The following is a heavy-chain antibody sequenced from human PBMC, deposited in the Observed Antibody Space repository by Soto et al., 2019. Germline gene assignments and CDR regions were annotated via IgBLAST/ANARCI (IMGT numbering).Heavy chain of an antibody. V-gene: IGHV1-46*01. CDR3: AREKWLVRRNDPFDI. J-gene: IGHJ3*02. D-gene: IGHD6-19*01. CDR1: GYTFINYY. CDR2: INPNGGST. Sequence: QVQLVQSGAEVKKPGASVKVSCKASGYTFINYYMHWVRQAPGQGLEWMGIINPNGGSTTYAQKFQGRVTLTRDTSTNTVNMELSSLRSEDTAVYYCAREKWLVRRNDPFDIWGQETMVTVSS.